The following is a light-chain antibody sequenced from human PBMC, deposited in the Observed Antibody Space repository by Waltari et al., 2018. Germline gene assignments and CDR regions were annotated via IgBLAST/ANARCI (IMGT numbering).Light chain of an antibody. CDR2: GAS. CDR1: QSVSRD. J-gene: IGKJ4*01. CDR3: QQFNNWPQT. V-gene: IGKV3-15*01. Sequence: EVVMTQSPATLSVSPGERATLSCRASQSVSRDLAWYQQKPGQAPRLRIYGASTRITGVPARFTGSGSGAEFSLTISSLQSEDVAIYYCQQFNNWPQTFGGGTQVEIK.